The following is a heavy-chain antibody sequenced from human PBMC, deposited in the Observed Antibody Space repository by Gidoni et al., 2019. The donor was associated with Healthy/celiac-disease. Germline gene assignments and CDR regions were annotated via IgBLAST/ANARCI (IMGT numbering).Heavy chain of an antibody. D-gene: IGHD4-17*01. CDR3: ARSGYTVTTSLGYFDY. V-gene: IGHV3-30*01. J-gene: IGHJ4*02. Sequence: AMHWVRQAPGKGLEWVAVISYDGSNKYYADSVKGRFTISRDNSKNTLYLQMNSLRAEDTAVYYWARSGYTVTTSLGYFDYWGQGTLVTVSS. CDR1: A. CDR2: ISYDGSNK.